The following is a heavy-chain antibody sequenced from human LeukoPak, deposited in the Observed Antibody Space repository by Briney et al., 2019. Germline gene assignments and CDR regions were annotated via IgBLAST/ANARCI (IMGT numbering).Heavy chain of an antibody. CDR2: ISYYGSNK. CDR1: GFTFSSYG. D-gene: IGHD3-22*01. V-gene: IGHV3-30*18. J-gene: IGHJ4*02. Sequence: SLRLSCAASGFTFSSYGMHWVRHAPGKGLEWVAVISYYGSNKDYGDSVKGRFTISRDNSKNTLYLQMNSLRAEDTAVYYCAKSIDSSGYYSIFDHWGQGALVTVSS. CDR3: AKSIDSSGYYSIFDH.